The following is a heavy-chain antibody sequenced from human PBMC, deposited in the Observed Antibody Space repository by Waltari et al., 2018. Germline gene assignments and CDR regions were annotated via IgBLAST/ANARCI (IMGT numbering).Heavy chain of an antibody. D-gene: IGHD3-22*01. Sequence: QVQLQESGPGLVKPSETLSLTCAVSGYSISSGYYWGWIRQPPGKGLEWIGSIYYSGSTNYNPSLKSRVTISVDTSKNQFSLKLSSVTAADTAVYYCARSYDSSGYGPFDIWGQGTMVTVSS. V-gene: IGHV4-38-2*01. CDR2: IYYSGST. CDR1: GYSISSGYY. J-gene: IGHJ3*02. CDR3: ARSYDSSGYGPFDI.